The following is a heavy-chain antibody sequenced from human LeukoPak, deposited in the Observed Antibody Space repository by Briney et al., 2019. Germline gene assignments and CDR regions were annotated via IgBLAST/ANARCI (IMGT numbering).Heavy chain of an antibody. CDR2: ISGPGGST. CDR3: ARDMCGGDCYPDF. V-gene: IGHV3-23*01. D-gene: IGHD2-21*02. Sequence: GGSLRLSCAASGFTFSSYAMSWVRQAPGKGLEWVSAISGPGGSTYYADSVKGWFTISRDNSKNTLFLQMNSLRAEDTAVYYCARDMCGGDCYPDFWGRGTLVTVSS. J-gene: IGHJ4*02. CDR1: GFTFSSYA.